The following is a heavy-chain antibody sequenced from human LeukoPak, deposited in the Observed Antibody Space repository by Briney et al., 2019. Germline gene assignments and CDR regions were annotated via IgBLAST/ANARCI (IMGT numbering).Heavy chain of an antibody. CDR1: GYTFTSYG. V-gene: IGHV1-18*01. CDR2: ISAYNGNT. CDR3: AREEGGDSSSWYDY. Sequence: GASVKVSCKASGYTFTSYGISWVRQAPGQGLEWMGWISAYNGNTNYAQKLQGRVTMTTDTSTSTAYMELRSLRSDDTAVYYCAREEGGDSSSWYDYWGQGTLVTVSS. D-gene: IGHD6-13*01. J-gene: IGHJ4*02.